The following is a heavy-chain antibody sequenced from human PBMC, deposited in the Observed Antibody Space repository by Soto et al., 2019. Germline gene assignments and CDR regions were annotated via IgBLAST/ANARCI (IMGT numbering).Heavy chain of an antibody. CDR2: IYYSGST. J-gene: IGHJ4*02. V-gene: IGHV4-59*08. CDR3: ARQGPLRIAGAGIDY. Sequence: PSETLSLTCTVSGDSISAYSWSWVRQPPGKGLEWIGYIYYSGSTNYNPSLKSRVTISVDTSKNQFSLKLSSVTAADTAVYYCARQGPLRIAGAGIDYWGQGTLLTVSS. D-gene: IGHD6-13*01. CDR1: GDSISAYS.